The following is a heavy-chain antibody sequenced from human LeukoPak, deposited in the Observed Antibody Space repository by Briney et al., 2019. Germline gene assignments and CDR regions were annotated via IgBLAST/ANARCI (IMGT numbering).Heavy chain of an antibody. D-gene: IGHD3-10*01. Sequence: SETLSLTCTVSGGSISSSSYYWGWIRQPPGKGLEWIGSIYYSGSTYYNPSLKSRVTISVDTSKNQFSLKLSSVTAADTAVYYCARDGGIWFGDSSGRDIWGQGTMVTVSS. CDR3: ARDGGIWFGDSSGRDI. V-gene: IGHV4-39*07. CDR2: IYYSGST. CDR1: GGSISSSSYY. J-gene: IGHJ3*02.